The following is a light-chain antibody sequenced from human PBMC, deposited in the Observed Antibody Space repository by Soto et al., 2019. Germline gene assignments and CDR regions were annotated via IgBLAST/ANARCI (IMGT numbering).Light chain of an antibody. J-gene: IGKJ1*01. V-gene: IGKV3-20*01. CDR2: GAS. CDR1: QSVSSIY. CDR3: QQYCSSSWT. Sequence: EIVLTQSPGTLSLSPGERATLSCRASQSVSSIYLAWYQHKPGQAPRLLIYGASSRATGIPDRFSGSGSGTDFTLTIRRLEHEDFAVYYCQQYCSSSWTFGRGTTVEIK.